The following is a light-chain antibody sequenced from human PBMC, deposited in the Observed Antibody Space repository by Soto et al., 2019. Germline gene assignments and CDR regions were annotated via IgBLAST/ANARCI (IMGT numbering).Light chain of an antibody. CDR2: RVS. V-gene: IGKV2-30*02. J-gene: IGKJ4*01. Sequence: DAVLTQSPVSLPVDLGQPASISCRSSHSLVHSEGNTYLNWFHQRPGQSPRRLLYRVSNRDSGVPDRISGSGSGTEFTLTISGLQSEDFATYYCQQYNNWPVTFGGGTKVDIK. CDR1: HSLVHSEGNTY. CDR3: QQYNNWPVT.